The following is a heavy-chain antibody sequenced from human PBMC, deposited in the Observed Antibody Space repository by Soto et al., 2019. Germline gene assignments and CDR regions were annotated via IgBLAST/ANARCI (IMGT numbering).Heavy chain of an antibody. V-gene: IGHV3-33*01. Sequence: QVQLVESGGGVVQPGRSLRLSCAASGFTFSSYGMHWVRQAPGKGLEWVAVIWYDGSNKYYADSVKGRFTISRDNSKNTPYLQMNSLRAEDTAVYYCARDAHRSLRIAARPPPDYWGQGTLVTVSS. CDR1: GFTFSSYG. CDR2: IWYDGSNK. D-gene: IGHD6-6*01. J-gene: IGHJ4*02. CDR3: ARDAHRSLRIAARPPPDY.